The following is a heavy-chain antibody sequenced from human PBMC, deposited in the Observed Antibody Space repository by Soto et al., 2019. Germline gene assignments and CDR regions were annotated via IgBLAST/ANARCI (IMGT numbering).Heavy chain of an antibody. Sequence: PGESLKISCAASGFTFSSYAMHWVRQAPGKGLEGAAVISYDGSNKYYADSVKGRFTISRDNSKNTLYLQMNSLRAEDTAVYYCARDWGLREYSSSSGSYYYGMDVWRQGTTVTVSS. CDR2: ISYDGSNK. J-gene: IGHJ6*02. CDR1: GFTFSSYA. CDR3: ARDWGLREYSSSSGSYYYGMDV. V-gene: IGHV3-30-3*01. D-gene: IGHD6-6*01.